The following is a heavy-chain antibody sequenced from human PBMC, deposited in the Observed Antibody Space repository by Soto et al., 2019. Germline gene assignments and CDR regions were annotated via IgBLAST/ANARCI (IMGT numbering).Heavy chain of an antibody. Sequence: EVQLVASVGGLAQPGGSLRLSCAASGFTFSDYWMHCVRQAPGKGLVWVSRINSDGSTTSYADSVRGRFTISRVNAKSPLYPQMTSLRAAATAVSSCQSPGIRNLGYVVVVWGKGTTVTVSS. CDR2: INSDGSTT. J-gene: IGHJ6*03. CDR1: GFTFSDYW. V-gene: IGHV3-74*01. CDR3: QSPGIRNLGYVVVV. D-gene: IGHD1-20*01.